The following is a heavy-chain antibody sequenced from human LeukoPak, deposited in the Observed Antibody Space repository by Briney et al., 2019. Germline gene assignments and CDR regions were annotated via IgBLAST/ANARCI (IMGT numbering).Heavy chain of an antibody. V-gene: IGHV1-2*02. CDR1: GDTFTGDY. J-gene: IGHJ4*02. CDR2: INPNSGGT. D-gene: IGHD3-10*01. Sequence: ASVKVSCKASGDTFTGDYMYWVRQAPGQGLEWMGWINPNSGGTNYAQKFQGRVTMTRGTSISTAYMELSRLRSDDTAVYYCTRGGGWFEYYFDYWGQGTLVTVSS. CDR3: TRGGGWFEYYFDY.